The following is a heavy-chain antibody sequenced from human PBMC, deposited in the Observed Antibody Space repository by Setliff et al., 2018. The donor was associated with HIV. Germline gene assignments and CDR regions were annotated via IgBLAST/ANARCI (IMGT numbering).Heavy chain of an antibody. V-gene: IGHV3-49*04. CDR1: GFTFGDYT. CDR3: ATGYDRRFPFDY. J-gene: IGHJ4*02. Sequence: GGSLRLSCTASGFTFGDYTMSWVRQAPGKGLEWVGFIRSKAYGGTTGYAASVKGRFTISRDDSKNIAYLQMNSLKTEDTAVYYCATGYDRRFPFDYWGQGTLVTVS. D-gene: IGHD5-12*01. CDR2: IRSKAYGGTT.